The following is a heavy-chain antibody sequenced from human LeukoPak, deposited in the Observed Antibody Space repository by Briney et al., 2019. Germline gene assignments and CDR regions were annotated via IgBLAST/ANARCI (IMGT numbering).Heavy chain of an antibody. D-gene: IGHD3-10*01. CDR3: ARTYYYGSGSYYNPGH. Sequence: GASLKISCKGSGYSFSTYWIGWVRQMPGKGLEWMGIIYPGDSDTRYSPSFQGQVTISADKSISTAYLQLSSLKASDTAMYYCARTYYYGSGSYYNPGHWGQGTLVTVSS. CDR2: IYPGDSDT. J-gene: IGHJ4*02. CDR1: GYSFSTYW. V-gene: IGHV5-51*01.